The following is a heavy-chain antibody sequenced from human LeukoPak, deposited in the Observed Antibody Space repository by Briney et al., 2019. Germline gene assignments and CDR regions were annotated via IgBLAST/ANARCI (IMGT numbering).Heavy chain of an antibody. V-gene: IGHV3-21*01. J-gene: IGHJ6*03. D-gene: IGHD3-3*01. Sequence: HGGSLRLSCAASGVSFNTYTMNWVRQAPGKGLEWVSSISSTSSYIYYANSVKGRFSISRDNAKNSLYLQMNSLRAEDTAVYYCARGSSDFWTPYMDAWGKGTTVTVSS. CDR3: ARGSSDFWTPYMDA. CDR1: GVSFNTYT. CDR2: ISSTSSYI.